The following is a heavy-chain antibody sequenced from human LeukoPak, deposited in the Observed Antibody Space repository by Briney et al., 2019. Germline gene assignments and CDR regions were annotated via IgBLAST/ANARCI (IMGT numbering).Heavy chain of an antibody. J-gene: IGHJ4*02. CDR2: IRYDRSNK. Sequence: PGGSLRLSCAASGFIFSSYDMYWVRQAPGKGLEWVAFIRYDRSNKNYADSVKGRFTISRGNSKNTVYLQMNSLRAEDTAVYYCAKGHGTRYLEWLSIEYWGQGTLVTVSS. V-gene: IGHV3-30*02. D-gene: IGHD3-3*01. CDR3: AKGHGTRYLEWLSIEY. CDR1: GFIFSSYD.